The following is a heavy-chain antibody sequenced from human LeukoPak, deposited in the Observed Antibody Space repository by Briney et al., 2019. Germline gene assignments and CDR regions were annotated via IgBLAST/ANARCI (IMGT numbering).Heavy chain of an antibody. CDR2: ISYDGSNK. CDR1: GFTFSSYA. Sequence: GGSLRLSCAASGFTFSSYAMHWVRQAPGKGLEWVAVISYDGSNKYYADSVKGRFTISRDNSKNMLDLQMSSLRAEDTAVYHCVKEDSSYYFDNWGQGTLVTVSS. J-gene: IGHJ4*02. D-gene: IGHD2-21*01. CDR3: VKEDSSYYFDN. V-gene: IGHV3-30*04.